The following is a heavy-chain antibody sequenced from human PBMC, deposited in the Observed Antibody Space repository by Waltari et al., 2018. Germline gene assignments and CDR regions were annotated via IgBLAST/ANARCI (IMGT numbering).Heavy chain of an antibody. CDR3: AKDNGEDYFDY. J-gene: IGHJ4*02. CDR2: MNPDSGNT. D-gene: IGHD3-10*01. Sequence: QVQLVQSGAEVKKPGASVKVSCKASGYNFTNYDISWGRQAAGQGLEWMGWMNPDSGNTGYAQRIQGRVTMTRNTSISTAYMELSSLRSEDTAVYYCAKDNGEDYFDYWGQGTLVTVSS. V-gene: IGHV1-8*01. CDR1: GYNFTNYD.